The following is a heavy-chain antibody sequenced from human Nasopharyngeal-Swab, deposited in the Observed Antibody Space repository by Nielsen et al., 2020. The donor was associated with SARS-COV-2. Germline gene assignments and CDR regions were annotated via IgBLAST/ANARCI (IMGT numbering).Heavy chain of an antibody. CDR1: GGSFSGYY. V-gene: IGHV3-7*01. J-gene: IGHJ3*02. CDR3: ARDRYYGTTVLDAFDI. D-gene: IGHD4-17*01. CDR2: IKQDGSEK. Sequence: LTCAVYGGSFSGYYWSWVRQAPGKGLEWVANIKQDGSEKYYVDSVKGRFTISRDNAKNSLYLQMNSLRAEDTAVYYCARDRYYGTTVLDAFDIWGQGTMVTVSS.